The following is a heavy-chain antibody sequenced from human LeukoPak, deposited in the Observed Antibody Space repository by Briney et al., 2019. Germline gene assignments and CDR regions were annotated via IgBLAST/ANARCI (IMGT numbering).Heavy chain of an antibody. CDR3: ARSLRQWLGSVTTSFDY. D-gene: IGHD6-19*01. J-gene: IGHJ4*02. Sequence: GRSLRLSCAASGFTFSSYAMHWVRQAPGKGLEGGAVISYDGSNKYYADSVKGRFTISRDNSKNTLYLQMNSLRAEDTAVYYCARSLRQWLGSVTTSFDYWGQGTLVTVSS. CDR2: ISYDGSNK. V-gene: IGHV3-30*04. CDR1: GFTFSSYA.